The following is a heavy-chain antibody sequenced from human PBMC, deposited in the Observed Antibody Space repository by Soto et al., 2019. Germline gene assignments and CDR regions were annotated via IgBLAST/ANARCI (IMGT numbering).Heavy chain of an antibody. CDR1: GFTFTSYW. V-gene: IGHV3-74*01. D-gene: IGHD3-10*01. CDR3: ARGAFGSYYVDY. J-gene: IGHJ4*02. Sequence: EVQVVESGGASVQPGGSLRLSCAASGFTFTSYWMHWVRQAPGKGLLWMSRIKGDETTSSYAGSVKGRFTISRDNAKNTVYLQMNSLRAEDTAVYYCARGAFGSYYVDYWGQGTLVTVSS. CDR2: IKGDETTS.